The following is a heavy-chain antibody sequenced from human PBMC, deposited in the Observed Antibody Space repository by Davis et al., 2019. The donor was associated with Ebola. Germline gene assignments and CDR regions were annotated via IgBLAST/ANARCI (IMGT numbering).Heavy chain of an antibody. CDR2: ISSRSNYI. Sequence: PGGSLRLSCAASGLTFSGYSVNWVRQAPGKGLEWVSSISSRSNYIYYADSLKGRFTISRDNAKNSVYLEMNSLRAEDTAAYYCARQETADLVVVVAVNVGGWFDPWGQGTLVTVSS. CDR1: GLTFSGYS. CDR3: ARQETADLVVVVAVNVGGWFDP. V-gene: IGHV3-21*01. D-gene: IGHD2-15*01. J-gene: IGHJ5*02.